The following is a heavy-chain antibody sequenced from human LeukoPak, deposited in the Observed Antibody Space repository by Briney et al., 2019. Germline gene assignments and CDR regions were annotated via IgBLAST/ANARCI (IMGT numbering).Heavy chain of an antibody. J-gene: IGHJ3*02. CDR2: IWYDGSNK. CDR3: AKELEDRGIAAAGTAFDI. CDR1: GFTFSNYG. Sequence: PGGSLRLSCAASGFTFSNYGMHWVRQAPGKGLEWVAVIWYDGSNKYYADSVKGRFTISRDNSKNTLYLQMNSLRAEDTAVYYCAKELEDRGIAAAGTAFDIWGQGTMVTVSS. V-gene: IGHV3-33*06. D-gene: IGHD6-13*01.